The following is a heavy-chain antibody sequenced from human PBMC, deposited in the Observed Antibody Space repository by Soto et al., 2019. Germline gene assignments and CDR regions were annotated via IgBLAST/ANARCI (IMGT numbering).Heavy chain of an antibody. V-gene: IGHV4-31*11. D-gene: IGHD2-21*01. CDR3: ARDFVRSAIPX. Sequence: TLSLTCAVSGGSIISADSYWFWIRKHPGKGLELIGYIAYSGDTYYNPSLRSRVTISADTSENKFSLTLKSVTAADTAVYFCARDFVRSAIPXWGQGTSVTVSX. CDR1: GGSIISADSY. CDR2: IAYSGDT. J-gene: IGHJ5*02.